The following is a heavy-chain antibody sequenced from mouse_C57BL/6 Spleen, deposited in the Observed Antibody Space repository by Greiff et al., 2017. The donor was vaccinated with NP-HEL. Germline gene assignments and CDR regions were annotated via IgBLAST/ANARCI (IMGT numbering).Heavy chain of an antibody. J-gene: IGHJ2*01. CDR3: ARWANYGGYSLDY. D-gene: IGHD1-1*02. Sequence: EVQLQQSGPELVKPGASVKMSCKASGYTFTDYNMHWVKQSHGQSLEWIGYINPYNGGTSYNQKFKGKATLTVNKSSSTAYMELRSLTSEDSAVYYGARWANYGGYSLDYWGQGTTLTVSS. CDR2: INPYNGGT. V-gene: IGHV1-22*01. CDR1: GYTFTDYN.